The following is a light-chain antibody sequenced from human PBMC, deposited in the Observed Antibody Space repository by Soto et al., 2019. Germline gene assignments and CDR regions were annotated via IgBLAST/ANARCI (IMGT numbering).Light chain of an antibody. Sequence: DVVMTQSPLSLPVTLVQPASISCRSSQILVYSDGDTYLHWFQQRPGQSPRRRIYKVSKQDSGVPDRFRGSGAGTDFTLKISRGGAENVGAYYCMQGTHWAQTLGQGTNVDI. V-gene: IGKV2-30*01. J-gene: IGKJ1*01. CDR1: QILVYSDGDTY. CDR2: KVS. CDR3: MQGTHWAQT.